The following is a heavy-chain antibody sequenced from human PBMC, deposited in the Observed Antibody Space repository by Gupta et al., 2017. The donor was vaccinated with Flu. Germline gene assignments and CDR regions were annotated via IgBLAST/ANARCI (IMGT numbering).Heavy chain of an antibody. J-gene: IGHJ6*02. V-gene: IGHV1-46*01. Sequence: QEQLVQSGAEVKKPGASVKISCQASGYTFTSYYMHWVRQAPGPGLEWMGIINPSGGSTRYAQKFQGRVTMTRDTSTSSVIMELSSLRSEDTAVYFCARDLVCSGGTCYPRTYMYYSGMDVWGQGTTVTVSS. CDR2: INPSGGST. CDR1: GYTFTSYY. CDR3: ARDLVCSGGTCYPRTYMYYSGMDV. D-gene: IGHD2-15*01.